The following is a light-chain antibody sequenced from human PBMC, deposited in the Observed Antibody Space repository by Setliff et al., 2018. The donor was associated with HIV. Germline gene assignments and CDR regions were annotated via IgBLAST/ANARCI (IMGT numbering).Light chain of an antibody. V-gene: IGLV7-43*01. Sequence: QAVVTQEPSLTVSPGGTVTLTCASSTGAVTSDYYPYWFQQKAGQAPRALIYNLNNKHSSTPARFSGSLLGGKAALTLSGVQPEDEADYYCLLQYDSARFFGGGTKVTVL. CDR2: NLN. J-gene: IGLJ2*01. CDR3: LLQYDSARF. CDR1: TGAVTSDYY.